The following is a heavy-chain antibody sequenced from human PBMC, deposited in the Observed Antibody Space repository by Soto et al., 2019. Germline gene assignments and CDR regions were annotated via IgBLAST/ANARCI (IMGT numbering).Heavy chain of an antibody. Sequence: QVQLVQSGAEVKKPGSSVTVSCKASGGTFSSYTISWVRQAPGQGLEWMGGIIPIFGTANYAHKCQGRVTLPADEATSTPYMELSSLRSEDTAVYYCARGNHRWLQLWYFDLWGRGALVTVSS. CDR1: GGTFSSYT. CDR2: IIPIFGTA. CDR3: ARGNHRWLQLWYFDL. J-gene: IGHJ2*01. V-gene: IGHV1-69*12. D-gene: IGHD5-12*01.